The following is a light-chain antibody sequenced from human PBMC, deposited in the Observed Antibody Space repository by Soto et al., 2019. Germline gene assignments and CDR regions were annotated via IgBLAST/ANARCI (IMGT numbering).Light chain of an antibody. CDR2: DAS. J-gene: IGKJ1*01. Sequence: EIVMTQSPAPLSVSPGERATLSCRASQSVNSNLAWYQQKPGQAPRLLIYDASTRATGTPARFSGSGSGTEFTLTISSLQSEDFAVYYCQQYNNWPPWTFGQGTKVEIK. V-gene: IGKV3-15*01. CDR1: QSVNSN. CDR3: QQYNNWPPWT.